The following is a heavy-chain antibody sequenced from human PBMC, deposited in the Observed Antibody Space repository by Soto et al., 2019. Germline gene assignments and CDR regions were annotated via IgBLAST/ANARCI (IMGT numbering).Heavy chain of an antibody. CDR1: GFALTTYT. V-gene: IGHV3-21*04. J-gene: IGHJ4*02. CDR3: AKDLGYGGNSGYYFDY. D-gene: IGHD2-21*02. Sequence: AGGSLRLSCVASGFALTTYTMNWVRQGPGTGLEWVSSINGRSNYKYYSDSVKGRFTISRDNSKNTLYLQMNSLRAEDTAVYYCAKDLGYGGNSGYYFDYWGQGTLVTVSS. CDR2: INGRSNYK.